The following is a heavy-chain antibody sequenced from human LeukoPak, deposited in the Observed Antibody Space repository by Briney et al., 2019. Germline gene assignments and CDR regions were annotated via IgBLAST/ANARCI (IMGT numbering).Heavy chain of an antibody. CDR1: GYTFTSYG. CDR3: ERDRGDYYDSSGYFPFDY. V-gene: IGHV1-18*01. D-gene: IGHD3-22*01. J-gene: IGHJ4*02. CDR2: ISAYNGNT. Sequence: ASVKVSCKASGYTFTSYGISWVRQAPGQGLEWMGWISAYNGNTNYAQKLQGRVTMTTNTSTSTAYMELRSLRSDDTAVYYCERDRGDYYDSSGYFPFDYWGQGNLVTVSS.